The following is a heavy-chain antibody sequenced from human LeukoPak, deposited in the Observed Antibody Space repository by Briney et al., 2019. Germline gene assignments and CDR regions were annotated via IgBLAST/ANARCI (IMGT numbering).Heavy chain of an antibody. CDR3: AKDWGEYFDYVWGSFTSFDS. D-gene: IGHD3-16*01. J-gene: IGHJ4*02. V-gene: IGHV3-23*01. CDR1: GFTFSSYG. CDR2: ISGSGHRT. Sequence: GGSLRLSCAASGFTFSSYGVSWVRQAPGRGLEWVSGISGSGHRTYYADSVKGRFTISRDNSKSTLYLQMNSLRAEDTAVYYCAKDWGEYFDYVWGSFTSFDSWGQGTLVTVSS.